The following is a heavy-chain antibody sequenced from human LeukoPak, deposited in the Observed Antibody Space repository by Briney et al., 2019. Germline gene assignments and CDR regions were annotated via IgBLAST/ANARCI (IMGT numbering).Heavy chain of an antibody. CDR1: GYSISSGYY. J-gene: IGHJ4*02. D-gene: IGHD3-22*01. CDR2: IYTSGST. Sequence: SETLSLTCTVSGYSISSGYYWSWIRQPAGKGLEWIGRIYTSGSTNYNPSLKSRVTMSVDTSKNQFSLKLSSVTAADTAVYYCAREVGYYDSSGTFDYWGQGTLVTVSS. CDR3: AREVGYYDSSGTFDY. V-gene: IGHV4-4*07.